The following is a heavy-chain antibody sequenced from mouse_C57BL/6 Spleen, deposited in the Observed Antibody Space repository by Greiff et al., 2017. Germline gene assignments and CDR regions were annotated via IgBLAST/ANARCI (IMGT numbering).Heavy chain of an antibody. CDR3: ARSYYGSRYFDY. D-gene: IGHD1-1*01. CDR1: GYTFTSYW. J-gene: IGHJ2*01. V-gene: IGHV1-59*01. CDR2: IDPSDSYT. Sequence: QVQLQQPGAELVRPGTSVKLSCKASGYTFTSYWMHWVKQRPGQGLEWIGVIDPSDSYTNYNQKFKGKATLTVDTSSSTAYMQRSSLTSEDSAVYYCARSYYGSRYFDYWGQGTTLTVSS.